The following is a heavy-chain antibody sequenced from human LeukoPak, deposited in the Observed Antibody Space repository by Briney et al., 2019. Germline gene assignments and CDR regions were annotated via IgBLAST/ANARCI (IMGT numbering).Heavy chain of an antibody. J-gene: IGHJ4*02. Sequence: GGSLRLSCAASGSSPNNYAMHWVRQAPGKGLEWVAVIWHDGLNKFYADFLKGRFTISRDFSKDTVYLQTSGLTVEDAAVYYCAKAGQRSYAEAFDCWGQGTLVTVSS. CDR3: AKAGQRSYAEAFDC. V-gene: IGHV3-33*06. CDR1: GSSPNNYA. CDR2: IWHDGLNK. D-gene: IGHD3-16*01.